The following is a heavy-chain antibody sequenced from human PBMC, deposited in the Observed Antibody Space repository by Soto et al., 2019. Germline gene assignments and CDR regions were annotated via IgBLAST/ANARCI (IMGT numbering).Heavy chain of an antibody. J-gene: IGHJ4*02. CDR1: GYTFTRFA. V-gene: IGHV1-3*01. Sequence: QVQLVQSGAEVKKPGASVKVSCKASGYTFTRFAIHWVRQAPGQRLEWMGYINAVNGNTKYSQKFQDRVTITMDTSANLVYMEVSSLTSEDTAVYFCARAGDHSVYDYGLDFWGQGTLVTVSS. CDR3: ARAGDHSVYDYGLDF. D-gene: IGHD5-12*01. CDR2: INAVNGNT.